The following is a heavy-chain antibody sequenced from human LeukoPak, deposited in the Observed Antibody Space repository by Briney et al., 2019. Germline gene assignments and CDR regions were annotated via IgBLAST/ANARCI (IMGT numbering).Heavy chain of an antibody. CDR2: ISTVSTYT. J-gene: IGHJ5*02. CDR1: GFTFSDYS. CDR3: ARGGIVVPAAALLEFDP. V-gene: IGHV3-21*01. Sequence: GGSLRLSCAPSGFTFSDYSMSWVRQAPGKGLEWVASISTVSTYTFYGDTVKGRFTISRDNAKNSPYLQMNSLRAEDTAVYYCARGGIVVPAAALLEFDPWGQGTLVTVSS. D-gene: IGHD2-2*01.